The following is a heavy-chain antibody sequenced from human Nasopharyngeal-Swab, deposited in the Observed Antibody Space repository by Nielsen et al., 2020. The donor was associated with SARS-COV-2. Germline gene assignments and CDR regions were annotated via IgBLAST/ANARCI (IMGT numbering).Heavy chain of an antibody. CDR1: GFTFSNAW. D-gene: IGHD1-26*01. Sequence: GGSLRLSCAASGFTFSNAWMSWVRQAPGKGLGWAGRIKSKTDGGTTDYAAPVKGRFTISRDDSKNTLYLQMNSLKTEDTAVYYCTTSGSYVRYWGQGTLVTVSS. V-gene: IGHV3-15*01. J-gene: IGHJ4*02. CDR2: IKSKTDGGTT. CDR3: TTSGSYVRY.